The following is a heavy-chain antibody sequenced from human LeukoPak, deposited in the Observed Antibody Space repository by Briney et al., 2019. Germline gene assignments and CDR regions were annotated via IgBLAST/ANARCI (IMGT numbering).Heavy chain of an antibody. CDR1: GFTFSNYS. CDR2: ISSSSSYI. V-gene: IGHV3-21*01. J-gene: IGHJ4*02. Sequence: PGGSLRLSCAASGFTFSNYSMNWVRQAPGKGLEWVSSISSSSSYIYYADSVKGRFTISRDDAKNSLYLQMNSLIADDTAVYYCARDLFSGSYYEDFWGQRTLVTVSS. D-gene: IGHD1-26*01. CDR3: ARDLFSGSYYEDF.